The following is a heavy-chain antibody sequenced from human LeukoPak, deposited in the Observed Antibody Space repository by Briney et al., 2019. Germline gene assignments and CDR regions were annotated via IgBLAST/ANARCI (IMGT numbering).Heavy chain of an antibody. Sequence: ASVNVSCKASGYTFTGYYIHWLRQAPGQGLEWMGFINPNSGGTNYAQKFQGRVTMTRDTSISTAYMELSSLTSDDTAVYYCARDLEGYHYGSGNYPKWGQGTLITVSS. V-gene: IGHV1-2*02. CDR1: GYTFTGYY. CDR3: ARDLEGYHYGSGNYPK. D-gene: IGHD3-10*01. CDR2: INPNSGGT. J-gene: IGHJ4*02.